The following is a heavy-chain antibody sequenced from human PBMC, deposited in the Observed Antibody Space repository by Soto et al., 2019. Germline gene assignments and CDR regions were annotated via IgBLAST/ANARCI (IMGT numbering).Heavy chain of an antibody. V-gene: IGHV1-8*01. D-gene: IGHD3-10*01. Sequence: QVQLVQSGAELKKPGASVKVSCKASGYTFSNYDMIWVRQATGQGPEWIGWVNPNNGDTGYAQKFQGRVTLTTDISPTTAYMELTSLRSEDTAIYYCAKVSRKGSAIDFDYWGQGTLITVSS. J-gene: IGHJ4*02. CDR2: VNPNNGDT. CDR1: GYTFSNYD. CDR3: AKVSRKGSAIDFDY.